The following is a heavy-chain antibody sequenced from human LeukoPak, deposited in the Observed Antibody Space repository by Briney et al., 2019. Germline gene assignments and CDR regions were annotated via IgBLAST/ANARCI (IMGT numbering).Heavy chain of an antibody. V-gene: IGHV1-46*01. CDR3: ARDRFTRSSGYYYPFDY. J-gene: IGHJ4*02. CDR2: INPSGGST. CDR1: GYTFTSYG. D-gene: IGHD3-22*01. Sequence: GASVKVSCKASGYTFTSYGISWVRQAPGQGLEWMGIINPSGGSTSYTQTFQGRVTMTRDTSTSTVYMDLISLRSEDTAVYYCARDRFTRSSGYYYPFDYWGQGTLVTVSS.